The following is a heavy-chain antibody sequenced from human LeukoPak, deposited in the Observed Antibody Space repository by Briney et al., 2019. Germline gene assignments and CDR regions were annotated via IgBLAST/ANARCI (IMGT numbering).Heavy chain of an antibody. CDR3: AREDGGNSGDY. CDR2: ISAYNGNT. CDR1: GYTFTSYV. D-gene: IGHD4-23*01. Sequence: APVKVSCKASGYTFTSYVVSWVRQAPGQRLEWMGWISAYNGNTNYAQKLQGRVTMTTDTSTSTAYMELRSLRSDDTAVYYCAREDGGNSGDYWGQGTLVTVSS. V-gene: IGHV1-18*01. J-gene: IGHJ4*02.